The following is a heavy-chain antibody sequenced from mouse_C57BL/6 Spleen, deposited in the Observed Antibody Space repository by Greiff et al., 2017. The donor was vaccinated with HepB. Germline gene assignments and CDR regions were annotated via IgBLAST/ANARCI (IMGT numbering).Heavy chain of an antibody. J-gene: IGHJ3*01. CDR3: AREGIITTVVGGGFAY. CDR2: IYPGSGST. Sequence: VQLQQPGAELVKPGASVKMSCKASGYTFTSYWITWVKQRPGQGLEWIGDIYPGSGSTNYNEKFKSKATLTVDTSSSTAYMQLSSLTSEDSAVYYCAREGIITTVVGGGFAYWGKGTLVTVSA. CDR1: GYTFTSYW. V-gene: IGHV1-55*01. D-gene: IGHD1-1*01.